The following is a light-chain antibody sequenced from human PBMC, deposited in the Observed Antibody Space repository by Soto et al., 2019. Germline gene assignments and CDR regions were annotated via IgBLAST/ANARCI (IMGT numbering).Light chain of an antibody. CDR3: QQTFSTLTWT. V-gene: IGKV1-39*01. CDR1: QNIRSH. Sequence: DIQVTQSPPSLSASIGDRVTITCRASQNIRSHLNWYQQRPGRAPKLLISGASFLQTGVSSRFTGSGSGTDFTLTITNLQPEDIATYFCQQTFSTLTWTFGRGTKVEIK. J-gene: IGKJ1*01. CDR2: GAS.